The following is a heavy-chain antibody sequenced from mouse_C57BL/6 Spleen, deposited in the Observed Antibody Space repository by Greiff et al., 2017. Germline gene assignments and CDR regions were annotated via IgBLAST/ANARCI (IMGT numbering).Heavy chain of an antibody. D-gene: IGHD3-1*01. CDR3: TRGSGAYAMDY. V-gene: IGHV1-15*01. CDR2: IDPETGGT. J-gene: IGHJ4*01. Sequence: VQLQQSGAELVRPGASVTLYCKASGYTFTDYEMHWVKQTPVHGLEWIGAIDPETGGTAYNQKFKGKAILTADKSSSTAYMELRSLTSEDSAVYYCTRGSGAYAMDYWGQGTSVTVSS. CDR1: GYTFTDYE.